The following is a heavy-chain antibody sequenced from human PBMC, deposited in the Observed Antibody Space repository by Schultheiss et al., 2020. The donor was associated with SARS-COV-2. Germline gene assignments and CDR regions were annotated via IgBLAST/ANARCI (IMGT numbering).Heavy chain of an antibody. CDR1: GGTFSSYA. J-gene: IGHJ6*02. V-gene: IGHV1-2*06. Sequence: ASVKVSCKASGGTFSSYAISWVRQAPGQGLEWMGRINPNSGGTNYAQKFQGRVTMTRDTSISTAYMELSRLRSDDTAVYYCASAQLVGYGMDVWGQGTTVTVAS. CDR3: ASAQLVGYGMDV. D-gene: IGHD6-6*01. CDR2: INPNSGGT.